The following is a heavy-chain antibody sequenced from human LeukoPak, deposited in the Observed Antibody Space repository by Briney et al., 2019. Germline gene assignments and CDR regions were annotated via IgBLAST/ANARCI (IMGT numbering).Heavy chain of an antibody. CDR1: GFTFSSYA. V-gene: IGHV3-23*01. J-gene: IGHJ4*02. CDR3: AKGPLTTIFGVVIDSFDY. CDR2: ISGSGGST. Sequence: GGSLRLSCAASGFTFSSYAMSWVRQAPGKGLEWVSAISGSGGSTYYADSVKGRFTISRDNSKNTLYLQMNSLRAEDTAVYYCAKGPLTTIFGVVIDSFDYWGQGTLVTVSS. D-gene: IGHD3-3*01.